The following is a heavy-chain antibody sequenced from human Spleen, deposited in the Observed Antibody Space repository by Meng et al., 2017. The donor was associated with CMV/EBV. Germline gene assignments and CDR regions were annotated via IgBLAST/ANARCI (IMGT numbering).Heavy chain of an antibody. CDR3: ARERVTMIANWIDP. J-gene: IGHJ5*02. CDR1: GCSVSSSNW. D-gene: IGHD3-22*01. V-gene: IGHV4-4*02. Sequence: VSGCSVSSSNWWTWVRQPPAKGLEWIGEIYHSGSTNYNPSLKSRVTISVDKSKNHFSLRLSSVTAADTAVYYCARERVTMIANWIDPWGQGTLVTVSS. CDR2: IYHSGST.